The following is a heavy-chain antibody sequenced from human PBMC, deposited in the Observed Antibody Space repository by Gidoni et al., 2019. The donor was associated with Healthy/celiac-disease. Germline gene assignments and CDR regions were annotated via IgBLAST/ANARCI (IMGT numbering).Heavy chain of an antibody. CDR2: INHSGST. CDR1: GGSFSGYY. J-gene: IGHJ4*02. D-gene: IGHD2-2*01. V-gene: IGHV4-34*01. Sequence: QVQLQQWCAGLLKPSETLSLTCAVYGGSFSGYYWSWIRQPPGKGLAWSGEINHSGSTNYNPSLKGRVTISVDTSKNQFSLKLSSVTAADTAVYYCARVTSSTSPLDYWGQGTLVTVSS. CDR3: ARVTSSTSPLDY.